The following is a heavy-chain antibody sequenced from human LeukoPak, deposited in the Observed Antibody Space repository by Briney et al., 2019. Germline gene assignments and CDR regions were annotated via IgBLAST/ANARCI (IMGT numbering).Heavy chain of an antibody. J-gene: IGHJ5*02. CDR3: ARDVGYDFWSGYNNWFDP. CDR1: GFTFSSYW. D-gene: IGHD3-3*01. CDR2: IKQDGSEK. V-gene: IGHV3-7*01. Sequence: GGSLRLSCAASGFTFSSYWMSWVRQAPGKGLEWVANIKQDGSEKYYVDSVKGRFTISRDNAKNSLYLQMNSLRAEDTAVYYRARDVGYDFWSGYNNWFDPWGQGTLVTVSS.